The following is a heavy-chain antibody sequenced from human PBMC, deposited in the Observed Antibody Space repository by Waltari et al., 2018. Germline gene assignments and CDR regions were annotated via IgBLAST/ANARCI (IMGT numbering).Heavy chain of an antibody. CDR1: GGTFSSYA. CDR2: IIPIFGTA. J-gene: IGHJ3*02. V-gene: IGHV1-69*08. Sequence: QVQLVQSAAEVKKPGSSVKVSCKASGGTFSSYAISWVRQAPGQGLEWMGRIIPIFGTANYAQKFQGRVTITADKSTSTAYMELSSLRSEDTAVYYCARGSYCTGGVCYTSGDAFDIWGQGTMVTVSS. CDR3: ARGSYCTGGVCYTSGDAFDI. D-gene: IGHD2-8*02.